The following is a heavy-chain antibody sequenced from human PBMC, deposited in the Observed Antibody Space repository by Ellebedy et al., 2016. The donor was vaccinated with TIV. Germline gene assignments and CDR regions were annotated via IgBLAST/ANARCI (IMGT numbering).Heavy chain of an antibody. CDR3: ARDLGGTAVFSGMDV. D-gene: IGHD6-19*01. J-gene: IGHJ6*02. CDR1: GYTFISYF. Sequence: AASVKVSCKASGYTFISYFMHWVRQAPGQGLEWMAIINPGGGTTSYAQKFQGRVTMTRDTSTSTVYMELSSLRSEDTAVYYCARDLGGTAVFSGMDVWGQGTTVTVSS. CDR2: INPGGGTT. V-gene: IGHV1-46*01.